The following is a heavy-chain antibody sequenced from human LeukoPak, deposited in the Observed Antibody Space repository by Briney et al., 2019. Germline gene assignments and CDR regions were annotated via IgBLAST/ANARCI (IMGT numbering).Heavy chain of an antibody. J-gene: IGHJ3*02. Sequence: GGSLRLSCAASGFTFSSYSMNWVRQAPGKGLEWVSVIYSGGSTYYADSVKGRFTISRDNSKNTLYLQMSSLRAEDTAVYYCARDSDSSGFISSFAFDIWGQGTMVTVSS. CDR3: ARDSDSSGFISSFAFDI. D-gene: IGHD3-22*01. CDR2: IYSGGST. CDR1: GFTFSSYS. V-gene: IGHV3-66*01.